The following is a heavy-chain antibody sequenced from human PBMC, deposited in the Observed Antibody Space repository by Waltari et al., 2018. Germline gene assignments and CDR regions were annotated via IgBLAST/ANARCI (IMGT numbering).Heavy chain of an antibody. V-gene: IGHV4-4*02. CDR2: VQRSGRT. CDR1: GEYMSSTHW. D-gene: IGHD2-15*01. Sequence: QLQLQESGPGLVKPSGTLSLTCAVSGEYMSSTHWWSWVRQSPGKGLEWIGQVQRSGRTNYNPSFASRVSVSVDTSTNQFSLKVTSATAADTAVYFCARDRGRGIYLDSWGQGVLVTVSP. J-gene: IGHJ4*02. CDR3: ARDRGRGIYLDS.